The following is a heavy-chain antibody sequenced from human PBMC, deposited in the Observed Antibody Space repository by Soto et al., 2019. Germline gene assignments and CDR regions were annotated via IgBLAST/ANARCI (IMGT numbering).Heavy chain of an antibody. Sequence: QTQLQESGPGLVKPSETLSLTCTVSGASVTTGYWSWIRQPPGKGLEWIGFMYFGGIFNYNPSLTSRVTISVDTSKNQFSLKVTSVTAADTAVYYCARRYYDTTGFAVDPWGQGTLVTVSS. CDR1: GASVTTGY. CDR2: MYFGGIF. J-gene: IGHJ5*02. V-gene: IGHV4-59*02. CDR3: ARRYYDTTGFAVDP. D-gene: IGHD3-22*01.